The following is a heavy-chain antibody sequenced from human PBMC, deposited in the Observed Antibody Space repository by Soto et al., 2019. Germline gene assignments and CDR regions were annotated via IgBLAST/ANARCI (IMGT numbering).Heavy chain of an antibody. Sequence: EVQLVESGGGLVQPGGSLRLSCAASGFTFSNFWMHWVRQAPGKGLVWVSRINNDDSRTTYANSVKGRFTISRDNAKNTLYLQMNSLRAEDTAVYYCAAEDSGNYNQNYWGQGTLVTVSS. V-gene: IGHV3-74*01. CDR3: AAEDSGNYNQNY. J-gene: IGHJ4*02. CDR2: INNDDSRT. D-gene: IGHD6-13*01. CDR1: GFTFSNFW.